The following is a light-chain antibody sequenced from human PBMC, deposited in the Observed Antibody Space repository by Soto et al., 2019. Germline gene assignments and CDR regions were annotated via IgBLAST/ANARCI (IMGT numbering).Light chain of an antibody. V-gene: IGLV2-18*01. CDR2: DVS. Sequence: QSALTQPPSVSGSPGQSVTISCTGTSSDVGSYNRVSWYQQPPGTAPKVMIYDVSNRPSGVPDRFSGSKSGNTASLTISGLQAEDESDYYCSLYTSSSTYVFGTGTKVTVL. CDR3: SLYTSSSTYV. CDR1: SSDVGSYNR. J-gene: IGLJ1*01.